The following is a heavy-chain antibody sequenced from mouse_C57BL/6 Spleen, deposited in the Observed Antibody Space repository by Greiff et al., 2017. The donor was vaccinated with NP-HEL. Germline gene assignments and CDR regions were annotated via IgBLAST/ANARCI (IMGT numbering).Heavy chain of an antibody. J-gene: IGHJ1*03. D-gene: IGHD4-1*01. CDR1: GFTFSDYG. Sequence: EVKLVESGGGLVKPGGSLKLSCAASGFTFSDYGMHWVRQAPEKGLEWVAYISSGSSTIYYADTVKGRFTISRDNAKNTLFLQMTSLRSEDTAMYYCARGLTGGWDFDVWGTGTTVTVSS. CDR3: ARGLTGGWDFDV. CDR2: ISSGSSTI. V-gene: IGHV5-17*01.